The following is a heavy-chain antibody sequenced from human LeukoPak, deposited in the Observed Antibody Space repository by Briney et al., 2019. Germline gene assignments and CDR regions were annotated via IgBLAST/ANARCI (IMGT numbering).Heavy chain of an antibody. Sequence: ASVKVSCKASGYTFTSYGISWVRQAPGQGLEWMGWISAYSGDTNYAQKFQGRATMTTDTSTSTAYMELSSLRSEDTAVYYCARDQAYGDQLWGQGTLVTVSS. CDR2: ISAYSGDT. V-gene: IGHV1-18*01. J-gene: IGHJ4*02. CDR3: ARDQAYGDQL. D-gene: IGHD4-17*01. CDR1: GYTFTSYG.